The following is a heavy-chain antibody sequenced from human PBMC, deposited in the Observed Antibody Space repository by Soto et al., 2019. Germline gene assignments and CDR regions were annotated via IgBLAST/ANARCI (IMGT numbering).Heavy chain of an antibody. J-gene: IGHJ3*02. V-gene: IGHV1-18*01. D-gene: IGHD2-15*01. Sequence: QVQLVQSGSEVKKPGASVKVSCEASGYTFTNYGISWLRQAPGQGLEWMGWVSSYNGKTKYAQKIQGRVSMTRDTTTSTAYMELRSLTSDDTAVYYCARGYVGPEVPFDIWGQGTMVTVSS. CDR1: GYTFTNYG. CDR3: ARGYVGPEVPFDI. CDR2: VSSYNGKT.